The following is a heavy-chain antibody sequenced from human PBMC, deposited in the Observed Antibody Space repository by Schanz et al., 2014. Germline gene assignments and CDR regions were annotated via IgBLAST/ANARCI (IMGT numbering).Heavy chain of an antibody. CDR3: ARGYGDSATDF. Sequence: QVQLVQSGAEVKKPGSSMKVSCKASGGTFSTYPINWLRQAPGQGLEWMGRIIPIHGIVNYAQRFQDRVRITADKSTSTAYTEQTSLRSDATAVYYCARGYGDSATDFWGQGTLVTVSS. D-gene: IGHD3-10*01. CDR1: GGTFSTYP. J-gene: IGHJ4*02. V-gene: IGHV1-69*02. CDR2: IIPIHGIV.